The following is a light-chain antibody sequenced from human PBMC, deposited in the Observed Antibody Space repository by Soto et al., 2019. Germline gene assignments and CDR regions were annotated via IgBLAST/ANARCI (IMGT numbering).Light chain of an antibody. CDR3: QQYDDWPS. Sequence: AIRMTQSPSSFSASTGDRVTITCRASQGISSYLAWYQQKPGKAPKLLIYAASTLQSGVPSRFSGSGSGTDFTLTISCLQSEDFAVYYCQQYDDWPSFGQGTKVDIK. V-gene: IGKV1-8*01. CDR1: QGISSY. CDR2: AAS. J-gene: IGKJ1*01.